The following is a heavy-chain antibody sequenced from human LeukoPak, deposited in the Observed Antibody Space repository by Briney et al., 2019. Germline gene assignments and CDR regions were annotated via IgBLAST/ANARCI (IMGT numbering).Heavy chain of an antibody. D-gene: IGHD2-2*01. CDR1: GGSISSTNYY. V-gene: IGHV4-39*07. Sequence: SETLSLTCSLSGGSISSTNYYWGWIRQPPGKGLEWIGSIYYSGSTYYNPSLKSRVTISVDTSKIQFSLNLSSVTAADTAVYYCARDSCSSTSCRKKFDDWGQGTLVTVSS. CDR2: IYYSGST. J-gene: IGHJ4*02. CDR3: ARDSCSSTSCRKKFDD.